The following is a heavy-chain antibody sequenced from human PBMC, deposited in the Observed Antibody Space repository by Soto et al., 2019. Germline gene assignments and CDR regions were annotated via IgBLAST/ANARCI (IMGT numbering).Heavy chain of an antibody. CDR2: LYYSGSI. CDR1: GDSISSSSYY. V-gene: IGHV4-39*01. Sequence: SETLSLTCTVSGDSISSSSYYWGWIRQPPGKELEWIGCLYYSGSIYYNPSLKSRVTMSVDTSKNQFSLNLGSVTAADTAVYFCARIQKYYGLLLDSCGQGTLVTVSS. D-gene: IGHD3-3*01. CDR3: ARIQKYYGLLLDS. J-gene: IGHJ4*02.